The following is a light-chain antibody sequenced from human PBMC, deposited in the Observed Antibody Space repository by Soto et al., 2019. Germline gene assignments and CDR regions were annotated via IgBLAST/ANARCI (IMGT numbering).Light chain of an antibody. CDR2: ATS. CDR3: QQSYSTPPIT. CDR1: QSISSY. V-gene: IGKV1-39*01. J-gene: IGKJ5*01. Sequence: DIQMTQSPSSLSASVGDRVTITCRASQSISSYLNWYQQKPEKAPTLLIYATSSLQSGVPSRFSGSGSGTDFTLTSSSLQPDDFATYYGQQSYSTPPITFGQGPRLEIK.